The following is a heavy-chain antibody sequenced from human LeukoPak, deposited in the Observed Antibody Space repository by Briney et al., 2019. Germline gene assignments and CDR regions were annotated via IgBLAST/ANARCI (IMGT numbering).Heavy chain of an antibody. Sequence: GGSLRLSCAASGFTFSTYAMTWFRQAPGMGLEWVANIHADGRVTNYLDSVKGRFTISRDNSKNTLYLQMNSLRAGDTAVYYCARSAAGEVSFDYWGQGTLVTVSS. V-gene: IGHV3-7*01. CDR3: ARSAAGEVSFDY. D-gene: IGHD6-25*01. J-gene: IGHJ4*02. CDR2: IHADGRVT. CDR1: GFTFSTYA.